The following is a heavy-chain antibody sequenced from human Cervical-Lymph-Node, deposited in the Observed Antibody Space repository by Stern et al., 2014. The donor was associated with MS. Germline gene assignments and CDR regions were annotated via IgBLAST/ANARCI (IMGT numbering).Heavy chain of an antibody. CDR3: AKEGAIAVAGTGFDY. Sequence: EVQLVESGGGLVQPGGSLRLSCAASGFTFSSYAMSWVRQAPGQGLDWLSPISGRGGSKYYADSGKGRFTISRDNSKNTLYLQMNSLRAEDTAVYYCAKEGAIAVAGTGFDYWGQGTLVTVSS. J-gene: IGHJ4*02. CDR2: ISGRGGSK. D-gene: IGHD6-19*01. V-gene: IGHV3-23*04. CDR1: GFTFSSYA.